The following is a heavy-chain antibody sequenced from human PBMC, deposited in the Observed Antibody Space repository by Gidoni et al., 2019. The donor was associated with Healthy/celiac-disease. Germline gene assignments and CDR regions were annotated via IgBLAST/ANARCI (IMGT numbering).Heavy chain of an antibody. V-gene: IGHV3-30*18. CDR1: GFTFSSYG. Sequence: QVQLVESGGGVVQPGRSLRRSCAASGFTFSSYGMHWVRQAPGQGLDGVEIISYDGSNKYYADSLKGRFTISRENSKKPRYLQMNSLRAEDTAVYYCAKDREGEGELAEGYWGQGTLVTVSS. CDR3: AKDREGEGELAEGY. CDR2: ISYDGSNK. D-gene: IGHD3-16*01. J-gene: IGHJ4*02.